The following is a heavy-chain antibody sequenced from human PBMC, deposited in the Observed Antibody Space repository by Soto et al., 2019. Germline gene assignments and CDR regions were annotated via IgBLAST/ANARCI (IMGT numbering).Heavy chain of an antibody. CDR3: VSLGRNSYGYLNGYYGMDV. Sequence: PSETLSLTCTVSGGSISSSSYYWGWIRQPPGKGLEWIGSIYYSGSTYYNPSLKSRVTISVDTSKNQFFLKLSSVTAADTSVYYCVSLGRNSYGYLNGYYGMDVWGQGTTVTVSS. CDR1: GGSISSSSYY. D-gene: IGHD5-18*01. J-gene: IGHJ6*02. CDR2: IYYSGST. V-gene: IGHV4-39*01.